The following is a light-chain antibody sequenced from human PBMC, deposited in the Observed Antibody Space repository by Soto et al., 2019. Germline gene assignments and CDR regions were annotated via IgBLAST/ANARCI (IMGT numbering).Light chain of an antibody. Sequence: EIVLTQSPGTLSLSPGERATLSCRASQSVSSNYLAWFQQSPGQAPRLLIYGASSRATGIPDRFSGSGSGTDFTLTISRLEPEDFAVYYCQQYDTSARTFGQGTKVEIK. CDR3: QQYDTSART. J-gene: IGKJ1*01. V-gene: IGKV3-20*01. CDR2: GAS. CDR1: QSVSSNY.